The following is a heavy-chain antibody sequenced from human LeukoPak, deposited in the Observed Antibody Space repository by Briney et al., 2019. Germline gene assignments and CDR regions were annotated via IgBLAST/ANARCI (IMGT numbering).Heavy chain of an antibody. CDR2: IRSKGYGGTA. CDR1: GFTFGDYS. Sequence: FLRPSGTTSGFTFGDYSMSWFRQAPGKGLEWVGFIRSKGYGGTAEYAASVKGRFTISRNDSNSIAYLQMDSLKTEDTAVYYCTREIRYFDWFQADYWGQGTLVTVSS. V-gene: IGHV3-49*03. D-gene: IGHD3-9*01. J-gene: IGHJ4*02. CDR3: TREIRYFDWFQADY.